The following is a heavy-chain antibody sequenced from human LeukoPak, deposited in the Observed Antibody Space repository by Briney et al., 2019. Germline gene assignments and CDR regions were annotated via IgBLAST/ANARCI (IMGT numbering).Heavy chain of an antibody. CDR3: ARLAAADYYYGMDV. D-gene: IGHD6-13*01. V-gene: IGHV5-51*01. J-gene: IGHJ6*02. CDR2: IYPGDSDT. Sequence: GESLKISCEGSGYSFITYWIGWVRLMPGKGLEWMGIIYPGDSDTRYSPSFQGQVTISVDKSISTAYLQWSSLKASDTAMYYCARLAAADYYYGMDVWGQGTTVTVSS. CDR1: GYSFITYW.